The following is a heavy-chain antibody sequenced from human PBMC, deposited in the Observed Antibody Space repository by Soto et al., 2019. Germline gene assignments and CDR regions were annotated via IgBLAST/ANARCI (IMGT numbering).Heavy chain of an antibody. CDR2: ISGSGFSI. CDR1: GFTFSDYY. J-gene: IGHJ4*02. CDR3: ARVVDSGYYPDY. D-gene: IGHD3-22*01. V-gene: IGHV3-11*01. Sequence: QLVESGGGLVRPGGSLRLSCAASGFTFSDYYMTWIRQAPGKGLEWVSFISGSGFSIYYADSVKGRFTISRDNAKNSLLLQMNSLRAEDTAAYFCARVVDSGYYPDYWGQGTLVTVSS.